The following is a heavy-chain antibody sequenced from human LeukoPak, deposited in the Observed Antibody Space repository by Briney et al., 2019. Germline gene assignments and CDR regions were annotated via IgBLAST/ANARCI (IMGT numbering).Heavy chain of an antibody. D-gene: IGHD1-26*01. CDR2: ISSSSGYI. V-gene: IGHV3-21*01. J-gene: IGHJ4*02. CDR1: GYSYSSHN. CDR3: ARKEVGVATSEAFHF. Sequence: PGGSQRLPCTASGYSYSSHNMICLRQAPGKGLEWVSSISSSSGYIYYADSVKGRFTISRDNAKNSLYLHINNLRAEDTSVYYCARKEVGVATSEAFHFWGQGTMVTVSS.